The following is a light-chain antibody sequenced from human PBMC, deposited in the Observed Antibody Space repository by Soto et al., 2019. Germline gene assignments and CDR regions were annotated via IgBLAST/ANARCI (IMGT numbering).Light chain of an antibody. CDR3: QQYGSSPRT. V-gene: IGKV3-20*01. Sequence: EIVMTQSPATLSVSPVEWATLSFRASQSVGSIYLAWYQQKPGQAPRLLIHGASNRASGIPDRFSGSGSGTDFTLTISRLEPEDFAVYYCQQYGSSPRTFGQGTKVDIK. CDR2: GAS. CDR1: QSVGSIY. J-gene: IGKJ1*01.